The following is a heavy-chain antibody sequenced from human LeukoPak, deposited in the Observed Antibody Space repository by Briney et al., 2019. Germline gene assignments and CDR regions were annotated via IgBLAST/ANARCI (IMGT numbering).Heavy chain of an antibody. CDR2: ITTSGDRT. V-gene: IGHV3-23*01. Sequence: GGSLRLSCAASGFTFSSSAMSWVREAPGEGLEWVSSITTSGDRTYYADAVRGQFTISRDNSKSTLFLQMRSLRVEDTAIYYCAKDGDWRPAADWGQGTLVIVSS. J-gene: IGHJ4*02. CDR3: AKDGDWRPAAD. CDR1: GFTFSSSA. D-gene: IGHD2-2*01.